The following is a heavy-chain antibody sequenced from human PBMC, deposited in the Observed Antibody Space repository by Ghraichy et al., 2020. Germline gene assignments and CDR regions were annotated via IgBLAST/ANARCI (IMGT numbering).Heavy chain of an antibody. Sequence: GESLRLSCAASGFTFTSYYMTWVRQVPGKGLEWVANIKYDSSEKYYEDSVKGRFTISRDNAKNSLYLQMTSLRPDDTAVYYCARGGYNYGSNPIDYWGQGTLVTVSS. V-gene: IGHV3-7*04. CDR2: IKYDSSEK. D-gene: IGHD5-18*01. J-gene: IGHJ4*02. CDR3: ARGGYNYGSNPIDY. CDR1: GFTFTSYY.